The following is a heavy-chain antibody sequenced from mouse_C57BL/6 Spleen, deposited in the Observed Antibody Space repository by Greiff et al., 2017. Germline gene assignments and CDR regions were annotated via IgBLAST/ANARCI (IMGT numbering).Heavy chain of an antibody. CDR1: GYSFTDYN. CDR2: INPNYGTT. Sequence: VQLQQSGPELVKPGASVKISCKASGYSFTDYNMNWVKQSNGKSLEWIGVINPNYGTTSYNQKFKGKATLTVDQSSSTAYMQLNRLTSEDSAVYYCAGGYYSNLAWFAYWGQGTLVTVSA. V-gene: IGHV1-39*01. J-gene: IGHJ3*01. D-gene: IGHD2-5*01. CDR3: AGGYYSNLAWFAY.